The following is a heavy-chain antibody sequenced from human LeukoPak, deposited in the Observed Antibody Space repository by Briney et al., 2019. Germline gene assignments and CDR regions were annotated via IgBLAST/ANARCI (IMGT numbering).Heavy chain of an antibody. J-gene: IGHJ4*02. CDR1: GYTFTGYY. CDR2: INPNSGGT. CDR3: STLTVAGPNNDGDY. Sequence: ASVKVSCKASGYTFTGYYMHWVRQAPGQGLEWMGWINPNSGGTNYAQKFQGRVTMTRDTSISTAYVELSRLRSDDTAVYYCSTLTVAGPNNDGDYWGQGTLVTVSS. D-gene: IGHD6-19*01. V-gene: IGHV1-2*02.